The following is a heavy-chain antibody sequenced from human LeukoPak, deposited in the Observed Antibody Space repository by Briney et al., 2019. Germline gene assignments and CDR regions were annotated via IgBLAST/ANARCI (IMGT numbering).Heavy chain of an antibody. Sequence: RPGGSLRLSCTTSGFTFNTCGMHWVRQAPGKGLEWVALISHNERQKVYADSVKGRFTIARDNSKNTLFLQMDSLRLDDTAVYYCARDLGDYGDYDPPGYWGQGILVTVSS. V-gene: IGHV3-30*03. CDR2: ISHNERQK. CDR1: GFTFNTCG. J-gene: IGHJ4*02. CDR3: ARDLGDYGDYDPPGY. D-gene: IGHD4-17*01.